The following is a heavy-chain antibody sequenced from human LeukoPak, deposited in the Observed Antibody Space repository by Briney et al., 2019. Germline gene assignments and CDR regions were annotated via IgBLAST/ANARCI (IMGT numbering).Heavy chain of an antibody. V-gene: IGHV1-69*04. CDR1: GGTFSSYA. D-gene: IGHD5-18*01. J-gene: IGHJ6*02. CDR2: IIPILGIA. CDR3: ARAVQLWSPSTSYYYYGMDV. Sequence: ASVKVSCKASGGTFSSYAISWVRQAPGQGLEWMGRIIPILGIANYAQKFQGRVTITADKSTSTAYMELSSLRSEDPAVYYCARAVQLWSPSTSYYYYGMDVWGQGTTVTVSS.